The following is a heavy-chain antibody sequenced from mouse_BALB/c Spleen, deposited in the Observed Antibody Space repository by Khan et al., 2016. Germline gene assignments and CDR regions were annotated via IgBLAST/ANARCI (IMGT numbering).Heavy chain of an antibody. D-gene: IGHD2-2*01. Sequence: QVQLKQSGAELVRPGTSVKVSCKASGYAFTNYLIEWVKQRPGQGLEWIGVINPGSGGSNYNEKLKGKAALTADISSSTAYMQLSSLTSDDSAVYFCARSDGYDVGYAYWGQGTLVTVSA. V-gene: IGHV1-54*01. CDR2: INPGSGGS. J-gene: IGHJ3*01. CDR3: ARSDGYDVGYAY. CDR1: GYAFTNYL.